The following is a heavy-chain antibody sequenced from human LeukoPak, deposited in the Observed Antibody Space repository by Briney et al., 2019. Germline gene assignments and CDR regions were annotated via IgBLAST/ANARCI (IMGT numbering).Heavy chain of an antibody. CDR3: ARGLSSSSLYYFDY. J-gene: IGHJ4*02. CDR1: GGSFSGYY. V-gene: IGHV4-34*01. Sequence: SETLSLTCAVYGGSFSGYYWSWIRQPPGKGLEWIGEINHSGSTNYNPSLKSRVTISVDTSKSQFSLKLSSVTAADTAVYYCARGLSSSSLYYFDYWGQGTLVTVSS. D-gene: IGHD6-6*01. CDR2: INHSGST.